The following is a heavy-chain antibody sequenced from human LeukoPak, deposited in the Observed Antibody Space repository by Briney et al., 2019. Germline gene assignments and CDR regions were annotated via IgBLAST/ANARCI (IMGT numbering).Heavy chain of an antibody. J-gene: IGHJ6*04. Sequence: ASVKVSCKASGYTFTGYYMHWVRQAPGQGLEWMGWINPNSGSTNYAQRFQGWVTMTRDTSISTAYMELGRLRSDDTAVYYCARAGGGGYSGYEEGRQANYYYYYGMDVWGKGTTVTVSS. CDR3: ARAGGGGYSGYEEGRQANYYYYYGMDV. CDR1: GYTFTGYY. D-gene: IGHD5-12*01. CDR2: INPNSGST. V-gene: IGHV1-2*04.